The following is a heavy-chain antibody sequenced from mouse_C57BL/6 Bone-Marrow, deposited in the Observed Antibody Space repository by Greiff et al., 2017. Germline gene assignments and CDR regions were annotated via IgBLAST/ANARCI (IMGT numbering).Heavy chain of an antibody. V-gene: IGHV5-6*01. CDR1: GFTFSSYG. CDR2: ISSGGSYT. D-gene: IGHD4-1*02. CDR3: ARQQLGRFAS. Sequence: EVQLQESGGDLVKPGGSLKLSCAASGFTFSSYGMSWVRQTPDKRLEWVATISSGGSYTYYPDSVKGRFTISRDNAKNTLYLQMSRLKSEDTAMYYCARQQLGRFASRGEKALVTVSA. J-gene: IGHJ3*01.